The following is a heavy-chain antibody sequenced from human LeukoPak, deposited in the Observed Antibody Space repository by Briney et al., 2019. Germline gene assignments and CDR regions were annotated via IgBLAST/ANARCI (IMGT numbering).Heavy chain of an antibody. CDR2: ICTSGST. CDR3: ARTYDSPGYYSPEYYYMDV. CDR1: GGSISTYC. J-gene: IGHJ6*03. V-gene: IGHV4-4*07. D-gene: IGHD3-22*01. Sequence: SETLSLTCTVSGGSISTYCWSWIRQPAGKGLEWIGHICTSGSTNYNPSLKSRVTMSVDTSNNEFSLKLNSVTAADTAVYYCARTYDSPGYYSPEYYYMDVWGKGTTVTISS.